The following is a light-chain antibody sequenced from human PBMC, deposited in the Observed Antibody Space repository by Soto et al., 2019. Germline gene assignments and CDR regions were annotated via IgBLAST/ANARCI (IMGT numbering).Light chain of an antibody. V-gene: IGKV3-20*01. J-gene: IGKJ1*01. Sequence: EIVWTRSPDTLTLSPGGRATLYCRVRQSISRYLAWYQQRPSQAPRLLIYGATNRATGIPDRFSGSGSGTYFTLTISRLEPEDFAVYYCQQYGSSRTFGQGTKVDIK. CDR2: GAT. CDR1: QSISRY. CDR3: QQYGSSRT.